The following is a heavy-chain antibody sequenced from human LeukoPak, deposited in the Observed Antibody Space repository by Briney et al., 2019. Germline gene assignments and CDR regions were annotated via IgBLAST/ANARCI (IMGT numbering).Heavy chain of an antibody. Sequence: VASVKVSCKASGYTFTGYYMHWVRQAPGQGLEWMGWINPNSGGTNYAQKFQGRVTMTRDTSISTAYMELSRLRSDDTAVYYCARDRGSGWYVDYWGQGTLVTVSS. CDR1: GYTFTGYY. V-gene: IGHV1-2*02. D-gene: IGHD6-19*01. CDR3: ARDRGSGWYVDY. CDR2: INPNSGGT. J-gene: IGHJ4*02.